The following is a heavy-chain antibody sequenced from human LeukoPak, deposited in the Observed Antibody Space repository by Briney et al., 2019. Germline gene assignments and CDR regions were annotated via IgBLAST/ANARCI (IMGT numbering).Heavy chain of an antibody. CDR2: IWFDGSNR. CDR3: ARDLGGGLDY. Sequence: PGGSLRLSCAASGFTFSSYAMHWVRQAPGKGLEWVAVIWFDGSNRNYADSVKGQFTIFRDNSKNTLFLQMNSLRVEDTAVYYCARDLGGGLDYWGQGTLVTVSS. V-gene: IGHV3-33*01. CDR1: GFTFSSYA. D-gene: IGHD3-16*01. J-gene: IGHJ4*02.